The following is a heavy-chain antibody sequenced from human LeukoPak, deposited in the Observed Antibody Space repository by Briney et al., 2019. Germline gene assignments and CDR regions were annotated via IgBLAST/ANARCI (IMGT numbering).Heavy chain of an antibody. Sequence: AGSLTLSCAASGFTFSSYAMHWVRQAPGKGLEWVAVISYDGSNKYYADSVKVRFTISRDNSKNTLYLQMNSLRAEDTAVYYCARDPAVLWFGELLEWGQGTLVTVSS. CDR2: ISYDGSNK. D-gene: IGHD3-10*01. V-gene: IGHV3-30*04. J-gene: IGHJ4*02. CDR3: ARDPAVLWFGELLE. CDR1: GFTFSSYA.